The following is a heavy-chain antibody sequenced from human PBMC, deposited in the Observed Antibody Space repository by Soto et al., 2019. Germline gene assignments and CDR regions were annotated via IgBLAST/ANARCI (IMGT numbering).Heavy chain of an antibody. Sequence: QVQLVQSGAEVQKPGTSVKVSCKASGYTFSDYYVHWLRQAPGQGLEWMGWISPQSGGTHFSPKFEARVTLMTENSISEVCMVLSKLTSDDTAVYYCARGPRTQLWFPNVYRGQGTMVTVSS. J-gene: IGHJ4*02. CDR1: GYTFSDYY. CDR2: ISPQSGGT. CDR3: ARGPRTQLWFPNVY. V-gene: IGHV1-2*02. D-gene: IGHD5-18*01.